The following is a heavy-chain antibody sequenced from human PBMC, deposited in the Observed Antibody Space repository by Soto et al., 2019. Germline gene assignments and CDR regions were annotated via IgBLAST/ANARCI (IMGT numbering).Heavy chain of an antibody. CDR3: ARAAAPYLGTWFDP. CDR2: ISRSGSI. J-gene: IGHJ5*02. V-gene: IGHV4-30-2*01. D-gene: IGHD3-16*01. Sequence: SETLSLTCTVSGGSITSGNSYSWSWIRQPPGKGLEWIGSISRSGSISYNPSLKGRVTMSVDKSKNQFSLKLSSVTAADTAVYYCARAAAPYLGTWFDPWGQGTLVTVSS. CDR1: GGSITSGNSYS.